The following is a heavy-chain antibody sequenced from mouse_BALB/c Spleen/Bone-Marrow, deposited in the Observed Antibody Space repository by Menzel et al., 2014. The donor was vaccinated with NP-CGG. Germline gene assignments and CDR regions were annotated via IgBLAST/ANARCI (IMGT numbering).Heavy chain of an antibody. V-gene: IGHV5-12-1*01. J-gene: IGHJ4*01. CDR3: ARQRGYAYAMDY. CDR2: ISSGGSNT. Sequence: EVKLMESGGGLVKPGGSLKFSCAASGFAFSGYDMSWVRLTPEKRLEWVAYISSGGSNTYYPDTVKGRFTISRDNAKNTLYLQMNSLKSEDTAMYYCARQRGYAYAMDYWGQGISVTVSS. CDR1: GFAFSGYD. D-gene: IGHD2-2*01.